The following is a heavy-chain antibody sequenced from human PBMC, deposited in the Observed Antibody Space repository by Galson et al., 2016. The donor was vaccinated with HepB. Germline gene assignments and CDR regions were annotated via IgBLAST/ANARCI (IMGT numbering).Heavy chain of an antibody. D-gene: IGHD6-13*01. CDR2: IKEDGREE. V-gene: IGHV3-7*01. CDR3: ARIGAIWYNSSRSAYFDY. J-gene: IGHJ4*02. Sequence: SLRLSCAASGFTFNNYAINWVRQAPGKGLEWVANIKEDGREEYYVDSVKGRFAISRDNAKNSLYLQMNSLRAEDTAVYYCARIGAIWYNSSRSAYFDYWGQGTLVTVSS. CDR1: GFTFNNYA.